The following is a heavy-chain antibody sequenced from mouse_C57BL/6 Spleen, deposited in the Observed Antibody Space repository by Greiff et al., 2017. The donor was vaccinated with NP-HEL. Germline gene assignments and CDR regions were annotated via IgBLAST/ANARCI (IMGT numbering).Heavy chain of an antibody. CDR3: ARDYYGSSLLYFDY. J-gene: IGHJ2*01. CDR2: ISDGGSYT. D-gene: IGHD1-1*01. CDR1: GFTFSSYA. V-gene: IGHV5-4*01. Sequence: EVQRVESGGGLVKPGGSLKLSCAASGFTFSSYAMSWVRQTPEKRLEWVATISDGGSYTYYPDNVKGRFTISRDNAKNNLYLQMSHLKSEDTAMYYCARDYYGSSLLYFDYWGQGTTLTVSS.